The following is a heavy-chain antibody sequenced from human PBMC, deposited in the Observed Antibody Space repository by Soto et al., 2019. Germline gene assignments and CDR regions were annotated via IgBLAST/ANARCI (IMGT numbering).Heavy chain of an antibody. CDR2: IYYSGNT. Sequence: SETLSLTCIFSVDSISPYYWSWFRQPPGKELEWIGYIYYSGNTLYNPSLKSRVTISLDTSNSQFSLKLTSVTAADTAVYYCARIRRDVPNTGHFESWGQGYLVTV. J-gene: IGHJ4*02. CDR1: VDSISPYY. D-gene: IGHD4-17*01. V-gene: IGHV4-59*01. CDR3: ARIRRDVPNTGHFES.